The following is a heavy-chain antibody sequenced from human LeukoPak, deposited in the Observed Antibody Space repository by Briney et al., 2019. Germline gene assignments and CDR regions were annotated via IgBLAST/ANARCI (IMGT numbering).Heavy chain of an antibody. CDR2: IYYSGST. CDR3: ARERSYDILTGYYAFDI. V-gene: IGHV4-30-4*08. J-gene: IGHJ3*02. D-gene: IGHD3-9*01. Sequence: SETLSLTCTVSGGSISSGDYYWRWIRQPPGKGLEWIGYIYYSGSTYYNPSLKSRVTISVDTSKNQFSLKLSSVTAADTAVYYCARERSYDILTGYYAFDIWGQGTMVTVSS. CDR1: GGSISSGDYY.